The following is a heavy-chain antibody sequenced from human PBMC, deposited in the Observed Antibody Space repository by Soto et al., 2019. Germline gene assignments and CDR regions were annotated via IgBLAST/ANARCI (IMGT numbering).Heavy chain of an antibody. D-gene: IGHD1-26*01. Sequence: QVQLQESGPGLVKPSGTLSLTCAVSGGSISSSTWWSWVGKRPGKVLEWIVETYHSGSTNYNPSLKIRVTISVDQSNNQSSLKLSSATAADTAVYYCAIVSGSYYYGMDVWGQGTPVTVSS. V-gene: IGHV4-4*02. J-gene: IGHJ6*02. CDR1: GGSISSSTW. CDR2: TYHSGST. CDR3: AIVSGSYYYGMDV.